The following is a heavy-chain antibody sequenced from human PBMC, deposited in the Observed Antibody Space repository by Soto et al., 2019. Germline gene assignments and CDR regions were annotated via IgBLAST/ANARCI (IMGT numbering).Heavy chain of an antibody. CDR2: IYYSGSP. CDR1: GGSVSSSSYY. J-gene: IGHJ5*02. CDR3: ARPQTNYGSGSYPYNWFDP. V-gene: IGHV4-39*01. D-gene: IGHD3-10*01. Sequence: SETLSLTCTVSGGSVSSSSYYWGWIRQPPGKGLEWIGSIYYSGSPYYNPSLKSRVTISVDTSKNQFTLKLNSVTAADTAVYYCARPQTNYGSGSYPYNWFDPWAQGTLVTVSS.